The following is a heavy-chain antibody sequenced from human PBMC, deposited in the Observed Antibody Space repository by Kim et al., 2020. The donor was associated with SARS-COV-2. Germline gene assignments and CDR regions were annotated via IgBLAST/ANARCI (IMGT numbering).Heavy chain of an antibody. CDR3: ARQAYYYDSSLDY. J-gene: IGHJ4*02. V-gene: IGHV4-39*01. D-gene: IGHD3-22*01. Sequence: YNPSLKSRVTISVDTSKNQFSLKLSSVTAADTAVYYCARQAYYYDSSLDYWGQGTLVTVSS.